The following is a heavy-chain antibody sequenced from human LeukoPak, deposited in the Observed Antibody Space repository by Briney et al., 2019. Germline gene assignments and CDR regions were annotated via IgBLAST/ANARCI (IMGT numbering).Heavy chain of an antibody. CDR1: GYTFTSYG. CDR3: ARDDERYCSGGSCYSISSRDGMDV. Sequence: GXSVKVSCKASGYTFTSYGISWVRQARGQGREWMGWISAYNGNTNYAQKLQGRVTMTTDTSTSTAYMELRSLRSDDTAVYYCARDDERYCSGGSCYSISSRDGMDVWGQGTTVTVSS. V-gene: IGHV1-18*01. J-gene: IGHJ6*02. D-gene: IGHD2-15*01. CDR2: ISAYNGNT.